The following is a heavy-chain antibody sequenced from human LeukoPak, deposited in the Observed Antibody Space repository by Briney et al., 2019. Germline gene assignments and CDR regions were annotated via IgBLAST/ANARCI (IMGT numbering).Heavy chain of an antibody. D-gene: IGHD6-6*01. J-gene: IGHJ4*02. CDR1: GGSISSYY. CDR3: ARGDSKQLVDY. CDR2: INHSGST. V-gene: IGHV4-34*01. Sequence: PSETLSLTCTVSGGSISSYYWSWIRQPPGKGLEWIGEINHSGSTNYNPSLKSRVTISVDTSKNQFSLKLSSVTAADTAVYYCARGDSKQLVDYWGQGTLVTVSS.